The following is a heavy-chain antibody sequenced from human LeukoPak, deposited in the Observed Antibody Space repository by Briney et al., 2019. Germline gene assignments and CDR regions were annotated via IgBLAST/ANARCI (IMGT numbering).Heavy chain of an antibody. Sequence: PGGSLRLSCAASGFTFSGYEMNWVRQAPGKGLEWVSYITSGSTLYYAGSVKGRLTISRDNAKNSPYLQINNLRAEDMAVYYCARTGTSSSDIYYYYYMDVWGKGTTVTISS. J-gene: IGHJ6*03. D-gene: IGHD2-2*01. CDR3: ARTGTSSSDIYYYYYMDV. CDR1: GFTFSGYE. V-gene: IGHV3-48*03. CDR2: ITSGSTL.